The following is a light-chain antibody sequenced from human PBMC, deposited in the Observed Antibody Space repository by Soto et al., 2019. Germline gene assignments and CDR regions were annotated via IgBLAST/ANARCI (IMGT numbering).Light chain of an antibody. Sequence: DIQMTQSTSSLSASVGDSVTISCRASQNIRSRLAWYQQRPGKAPKLLIYGASSLESGVPSRYSGSGSGTDFTLTIGSLQPDDFATYYCQHYNSYSAAFGQGTKVDIK. CDR1: QNIRSR. CDR3: QHYNSYSAA. V-gene: IGKV1-5*01. CDR2: GAS. J-gene: IGKJ1*01.